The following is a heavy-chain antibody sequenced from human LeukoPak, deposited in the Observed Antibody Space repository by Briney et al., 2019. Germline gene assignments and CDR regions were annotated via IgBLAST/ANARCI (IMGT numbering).Heavy chain of an antibody. V-gene: IGHV1-2*02. CDR1: GYTFTAYY. CDR2: INPISGGT. Sequence: ASAKVSCKASGYTFTAYYMNWVRQAPGQGLEWMGWINPISGGTNYAQKFQGRVTMTRDTSISTAYMELNSLRSDDTAVYYCARRLTGVDYWGQGTQVTVSS. J-gene: IGHJ4*02. D-gene: IGHD7-27*01. CDR3: ARRLTGVDY.